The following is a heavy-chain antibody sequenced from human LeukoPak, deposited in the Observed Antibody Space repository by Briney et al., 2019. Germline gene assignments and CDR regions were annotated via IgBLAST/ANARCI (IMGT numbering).Heavy chain of an antibody. D-gene: IGHD3-22*01. CDR2: ISSSSSYI. Sequence: GGSLRPSCGASGFTFKNYWMSWVRQSPGKGLEWVSSISSSSSYIYYADSVKGRFTISRDNAKNSLYLQMNSLRAEDTAVYYCAKDPRTYYYDSRGYYTEDYWGQGTLVTVSS. J-gene: IGHJ4*02. CDR1: GFTFKNYW. CDR3: AKDPRTYYYDSRGYYTEDY. V-gene: IGHV3-21*01.